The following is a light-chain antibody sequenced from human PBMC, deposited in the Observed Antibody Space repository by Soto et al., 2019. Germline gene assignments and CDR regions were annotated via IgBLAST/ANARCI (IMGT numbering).Light chain of an antibody. V-gene: IGKV4-1*01. CDR3: QQYYSTPVT. J-gene: IGKJ2*01. CDR2: WAS. Sequence: DIVMTQSPDSLAVSLGERATINCKSSQSVLHSSNNKNYLAWYQQKPGQPPKLVIYWASTRESGVPDRFSGSGSGTDFTLTISSLQAEDVAVYYCQQYYSTPVTFCQGTKLEIK. CDR1: QSVLHSSNNKNY.